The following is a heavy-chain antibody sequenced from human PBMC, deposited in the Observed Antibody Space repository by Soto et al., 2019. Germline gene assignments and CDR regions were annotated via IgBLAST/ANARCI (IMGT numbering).Heavy chain of an antibody. J-gene: IGHJ6*02. CDR2: ISGSGDYT. Sequence: QAGGSLRLSCAASGFTFSSYAMTWVRQAPGKGLEWVSSISGSGDYTYYADSVKVRFTISRDNSKNTLYLQMNSLRAEDTAVYYCAKGLAVAGPYYYGMDVWGQGTTVTVSS. D-gene: IGHD6-19*01. CDR1: GFTFSSYA. V-gene: IGHV3-23*01. CDR3: AKGLAVAGPYYYGMDV.